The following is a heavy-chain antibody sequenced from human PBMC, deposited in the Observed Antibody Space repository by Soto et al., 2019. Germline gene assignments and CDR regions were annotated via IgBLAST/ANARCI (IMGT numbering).Heavy chain of an antibody. CDR3: ARDSLTYGDRGY. V-gene: IGHV1-69*13. CDR2: IIHIFGTA. CDR1: GGTFSSYA. Sequence: SVKLSCKASGGTFSSYAISWLRQAPGQGLEWMGGIIHIFGTANYAQKFQGRVTITADESTSTAYMELSSLRYEDTAVYYCARDSLTYGDRGYWGQGTLVTVSS. D-gene: IGHD4-17*01. J-gene: IGHJ4*02.